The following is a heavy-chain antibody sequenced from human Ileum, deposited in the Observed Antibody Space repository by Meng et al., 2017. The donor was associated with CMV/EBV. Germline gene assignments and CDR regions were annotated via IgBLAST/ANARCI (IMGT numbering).Heavy chain of an antibody. V-gene: IGHV4-31*02. CDR3: AKDFHDSSGSYSHYYLDL. CDR1: ISRTGYY. Sequence: ISRTGYYWSWIRQHPGKGLEWIGYIYYTGSTYYNPSLKSRVTISIDTSKNQFSLKLSSVTAADTAVYYCAKDFHDSSGSYSHYYLDLWGRGTLVTVSS. D-gene: IGHD3-22*01. J-gene: IGHJ2*01. CDR2: IYYTGST.